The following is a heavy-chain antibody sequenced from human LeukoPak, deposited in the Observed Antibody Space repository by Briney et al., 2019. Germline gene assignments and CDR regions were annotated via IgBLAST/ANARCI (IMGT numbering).Heavy chain of an antibody. CDR3: ARGVGRFDWLDY. CDR2: ISGSGGST. CDR1: GFIVSRSF. J-gene: IGHJ4*02. D-gene: IGHD3-9*01. V-gene: IGHV3-53*05. Sequence: GGSLGLSCAASGFIVSRSFMSWVRQAPGKGLEWVSVISGSGGSTHYADSVKGRFTISRDNSKNTLYLQMNSLRAEDTAVYYCARGVGRFDWLDYWGQGTLVTVSS.